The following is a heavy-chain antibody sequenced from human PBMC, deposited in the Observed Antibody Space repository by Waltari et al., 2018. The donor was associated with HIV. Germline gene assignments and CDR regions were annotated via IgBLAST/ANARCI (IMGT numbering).Heavy chain of an antibody. CDR3: ARHSKILYSFDY. V-gene: IGHV4-39*01. CDR2: IYYSGST. Sequence: QLQLQESGPGLVKPSETLSLPCTVSGGSLRSSSYYWGWLRQPPGKGLEWIGTIYYSGSTYYNSSLKSRVSISVDTSKNQFSLHLSSVTAADTAVYYCARHSKILYSFDYWGQGTLVTVSS. J-gene: IGHJ4*02. D-gene: IGHD2-15*01. CDR1: GGSLRSSSYY.